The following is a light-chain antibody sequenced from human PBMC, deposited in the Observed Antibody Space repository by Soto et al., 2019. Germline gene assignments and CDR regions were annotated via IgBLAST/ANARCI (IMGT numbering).Light chain of an antibody. J-gene: IGKJ4*01. CDR2: DAS. CDR3: QQRGDWPLT. Sequence: EIVLTQSPATLSLSPGERATLSCRASQSVSGKLAWYQQKVGQAPRLLIYDASDRATGIPARFSGSGSGTDFTLTISSIEPEEFAVYYCQQRGDWPLTFGGGTKVEIK. V-gene: IGKV3-11*01. CDR1: QSVSGK.